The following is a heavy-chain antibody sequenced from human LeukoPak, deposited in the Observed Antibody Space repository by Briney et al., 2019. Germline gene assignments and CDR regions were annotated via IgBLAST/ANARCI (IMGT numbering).Heavy chain of an antibody. Sequence: GASVKVSCKASGGTFSSYAISWVRQAPGQGLEWMGRIIPILGIANYAQKFQGRVTITADKSTSTAYMELSSLRSEDTAVYYCARDPRHSSGWYRYFDLWGRGTLVTVSS. CDR2: IIPILGIA. CDR3: ARDPRHSSGWYRYFDL. J-gene: IGHJ2*01. CDR1: GGTFSSYA. V-gene: IGHV1-69*04. D-gene: IGHD6-19*01.